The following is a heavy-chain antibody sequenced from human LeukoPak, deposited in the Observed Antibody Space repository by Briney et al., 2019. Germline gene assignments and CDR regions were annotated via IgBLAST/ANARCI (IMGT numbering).Heavy chain of an antibody. D-gene: IGHD5-12*01. Sequence: SETLSLTCTVSGGSISSSSYYWGWIRQPPGKGLEWIRSIYYSGSTYYNPSLKSRVTISVDTSKNQFSLKLSSVTAADTAVYYCAREYSGYDSRFDYWGQGTLVNVSS. CDR1: GGSISSSSYY. V-gene: IGHV4-39*07. J-gene: IGHJ4*02. CDR3: AREYSGYDSRFDY. CDR2: IYYSGST.